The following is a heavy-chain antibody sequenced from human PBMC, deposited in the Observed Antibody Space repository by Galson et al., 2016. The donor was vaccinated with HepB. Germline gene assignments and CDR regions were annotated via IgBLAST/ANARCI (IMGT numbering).Heavy chain of an antibody. V-gene: IGHV4-39*01. CDR1: GGSISSSNYY. J-gene: IGHJ5*02. D-gene: IGHD5-18*01. CDR2: IYYGGST. CDR3: ARRGLDTAVIRGFDP. Sequence: SETLSLTCTVSGGSISSSNYYWGWIRQPPGKGLEWIGSIYYGGSTYYNASLKSRVTISVDTSKNQVSLKLSSVTAADTALYYCARRGLDTAVIRGFDPWGQGTLVTVSS.